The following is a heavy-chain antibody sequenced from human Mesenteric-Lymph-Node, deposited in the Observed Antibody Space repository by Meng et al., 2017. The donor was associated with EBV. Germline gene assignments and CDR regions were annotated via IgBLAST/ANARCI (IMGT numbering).Heavy chain of an antibody. Sequence: QVQLHQWGAGLLKPSETLSLTCAVHGGSFSDYFWTWIRQAPGKGLEWVGEINHSGSTKYNPSLKSRVTISVDTSKNQISLNLNSVTAADTAVYYCARPRIRYGSGSYYYWGQGTLVTVSS. CDR3: ARPRIRYGSGSYYY. CDR2: INHSGST. J-gene: IGHJ4*02. V-gene: IGHV4-34*01. D-gene: IGHD3-10*01. CDR1: GGSFSDYF.